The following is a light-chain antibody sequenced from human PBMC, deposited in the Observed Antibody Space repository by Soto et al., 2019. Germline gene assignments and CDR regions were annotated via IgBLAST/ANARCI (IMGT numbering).Light chain of an antibody. CDR1: GSSIGTNT. J-gene: IGLJ2*01. Sequence: QSVLTQPPSASGTPGQRVTISCSGSGSSIGTNTVNWYRQLPGTAPKLLIYGSNQRPSGVPDRFSGSKSGTSASLGISGLQSEDEADYYCAAWDGSLNNVLFGGGTKLTVL. CDR3: AAWDGSLNNVL. CDR2: GSN. V-gene: IGLV1-44*01.